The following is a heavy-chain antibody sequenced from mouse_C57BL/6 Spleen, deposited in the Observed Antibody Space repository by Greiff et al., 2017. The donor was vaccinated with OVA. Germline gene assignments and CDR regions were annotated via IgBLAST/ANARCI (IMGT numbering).Heavy chain of an antibody. J-gene: IGHJ1*03. CDR2: INPGSGGT. V-gene: IGHV1-54*01. CDR3: ARDYDENFDV. Sequence: QVQLQQSGAELVRPGTSVKVSCKASGYAFTNYLIEWVKQRPGQGLEWIGVINPGSGGTNYNEKFKSKATLTVDTSSSTAYMQLSSLTSEDSAVYYCARDYDENFDVWGTGTTVTVSS. CDR1: GYAFTNYL. D-gene: IGHD2-4*01.